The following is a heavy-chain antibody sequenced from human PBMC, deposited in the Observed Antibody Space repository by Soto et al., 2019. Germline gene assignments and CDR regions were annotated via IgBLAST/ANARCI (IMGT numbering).Heavy chain of an antibody. CDR2: LTDGGNKK. D-gene: IGHD6-13*01. Sequence: QVQLVESGGGVVQPGGSLRLSCAASGFTFSTSVMHWVRQAPGKGLEWMAILTDGGNKKYYADSVKGRFTICRDISESTLFLQMNSLRTEDTAVYYCAREVFEAGRGHFGCWGQGTVVSVTS. CDR1: GFTFSTSV. J-gene: IGHJ4*02. CDR3: AREVFEAGRGHFGC. V-gene: IGHV3-30-3*01.